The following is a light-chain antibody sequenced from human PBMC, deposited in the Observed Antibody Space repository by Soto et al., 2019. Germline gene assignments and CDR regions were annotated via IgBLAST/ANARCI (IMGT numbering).Light chain of an antibody. J-gene: IGLJ3*02. CDR2: SNN. Sequence: QSVLTQPPSASGTPGQRVTISCSGSSSNIGSNYVYWYQQLPGTAPKLLIYSNNQRPSGVPDRFSGSKSGTSASLAISGLRSEDKADYYCAAWDDSLSGLNWVFGGGTKLTVL. CDR3: AAWDDSLSGLNWV. CDR1: SSNIGSNY. V-gene: IGLV1-47*02.